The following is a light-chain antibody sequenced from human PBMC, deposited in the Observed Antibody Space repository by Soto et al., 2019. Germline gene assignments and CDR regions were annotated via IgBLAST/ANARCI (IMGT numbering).Light chain of an antibody. CDR3: QQYTNFPLT. Sequence: DIQMTQSPSTLSASVGDRVTITCRASQSISSWLAWYQQKPGKAPKLLIHEASSLESGVTSRFSGSESGTEFTLTISGLHAEDFATYYCQQYTNFPLTFGGGTKVEIK. CDR2: EAS. V-gene: IGKV1-5*01. J-gene: IGKJ4*01. CDR1: QSISSW.